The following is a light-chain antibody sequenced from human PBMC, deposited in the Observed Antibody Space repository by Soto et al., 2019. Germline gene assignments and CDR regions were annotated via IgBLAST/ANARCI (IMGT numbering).Light chain of an antibody. Sequence: ESVLTQSPGTLSLSPGERATLSCRASQSVSSSYLGWYQQKPGQAPRLLIYAASSRATGIPDRFSGSGSGTDFTLTISRLEPEEFSVYYCQQYGSSPEYPCGQGTKLEIK. CDR1: QSVSSSY. CDR3: QQYGSSPEYP. V-gene: IGKV3-20*01. CDR2: AAS. J-gene: IGKJ2*01.